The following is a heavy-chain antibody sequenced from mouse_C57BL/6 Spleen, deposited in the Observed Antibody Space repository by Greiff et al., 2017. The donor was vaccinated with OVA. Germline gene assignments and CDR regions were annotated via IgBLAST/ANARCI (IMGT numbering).Heavy chain of an antibody. CDR3: HWDEDYFDY. Sequence: VQLQQSGAELVKPGASVKLSCKASGYTFTSYWMHWVKQRPGQGLEWIGMIHPNSGSTNYNEKFKSKATLTVDKSSSTAYMQLSSLTSEDSAVYYCHWDEDYFDYWGQGTTLTVSS. CDR1: GYTFTSYW. CDR2: IHPNSGST. D-gene: IGHD4-1*01. V-gene: IGHV1-64*01. J-gene: IGHJ2*01.